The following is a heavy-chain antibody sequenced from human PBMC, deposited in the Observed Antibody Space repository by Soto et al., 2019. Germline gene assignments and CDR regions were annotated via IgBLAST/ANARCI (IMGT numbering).Heavy chain of an antibody. CDR1: GGSISSSNW. V-gene: IGHV4-4*02. CDR2: IYHSGST. Sequence: NPSETLSLTCAVSGGSISSSNWWSWVRQPPGKGLEWIGEIYHSGSTNYNPSLKSRVTISVDKSKNQFSLKLSSVTAADTAVYYCARVREYSYGYYYYGMDVWGQGTTVTVSS. D-gene: IGHD5-18*01. J-gene: IGHJ6*02. CDR3: ARVREYSYGYYYYGMDV.